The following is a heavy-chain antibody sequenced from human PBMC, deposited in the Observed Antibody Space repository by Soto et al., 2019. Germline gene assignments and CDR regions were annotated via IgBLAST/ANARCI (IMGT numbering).Heavy chain of an antibody. CDR3: ARKSYYDFWSGYLQYDYGMAV. Sequence: QVQLVQSGAEVKKPGASVKVSCKASGYTFTSYGISWVRQAPGQGLEWMGWISAYNGNTNYAQKLQGRVTMTTDTSTSTAYMELRSLRSDDTAVYYCARKSYYDFWSGYLQYDYGMAVWGQGTTVTVSS. J-gene: IGHJ6*02. V-gene: IGHV1-18*01. D-gene: IGHD3-3*01. CDR2: ISAYNGNT. CDR1: GYTFTSYG.